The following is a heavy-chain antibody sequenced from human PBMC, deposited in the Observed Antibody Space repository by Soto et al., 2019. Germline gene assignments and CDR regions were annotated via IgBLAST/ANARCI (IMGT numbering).Heavy chain of an antibody. Sequence: SETLSLTCAVYGGSFSGSYWSWILQPPGKGLEWIGEINHSGSTNYNPSLKSRVTISVDTSKNQFSLKLSSVTAADTAVYYCASYYGSGSYYNWFDPWGQGTLVT. D-gene: IGHD3-10*01. CDR1: GGSFSGSY. CDR3: ASYYGSGSYYNWFDP. J-gene: IGHJ5*02. V-gene: IGHV4-34*01. CDR2: INHSGST.